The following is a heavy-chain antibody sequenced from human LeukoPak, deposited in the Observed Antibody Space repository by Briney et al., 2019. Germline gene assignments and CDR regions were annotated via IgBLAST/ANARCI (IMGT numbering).Heavy chain of an antibody. CDR3: AKRDYSNYDLDY. V-gene: IGHV3-23*01. D-gene: IGHD4-11*01. CDR1: GFTFSSYA. Sequence: PGGSLRLSCVASGFTFSSYAMSWVRQAPGKGLEWVSAISGSGGSTYYAESVKGRFSISRDNSKNTLHLQMNSLRAEDTAVYYCAKRDYSNYDLDYWGQGTLVTVSS. J-gene: IGHJ4*02. CDR2: ISGSGGST.